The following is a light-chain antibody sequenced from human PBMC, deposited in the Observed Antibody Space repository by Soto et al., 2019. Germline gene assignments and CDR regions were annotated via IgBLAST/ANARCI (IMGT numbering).Light chain of an antibody. CDR2: EVS. Sequence: QSVLTQPASVSGSPGQSITISCTGTSSDVGSYNLVSWYQQHPGKAPKLMIYEVSKRPSGVSNRFSGSKSGNTASLTISGLQAEDEADYYCCSYAGSSIHVVFGGGTKLPVL. V-gene: IGLV2-23*02. CDR1: SSDVGSYNL. J-gene: IGLJ2*01. CDR3: CSYAGSSIHVV.